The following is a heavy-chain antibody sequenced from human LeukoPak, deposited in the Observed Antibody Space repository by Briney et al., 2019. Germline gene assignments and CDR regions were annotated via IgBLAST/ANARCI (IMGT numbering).Heavy chain of an antibody. CDR2: IYSGGST. CDR1: GFTVSSNY. D-gene: IGHD3-9*01. V-gene: IGHV3-66*01. CDR3: ASGVYYDILTGYSFYGMDV. J-gene: IGHJ6*02. Sequence: GGSLRPSCAASGFTVSSNYMSWVRQAPGKGLEWVSVIYSGGSTYYADSVKGRFTISRDNSKNTLYLQMNSLRAEDTAVYYCASGVYYDILTGYSFYGMDVWGQGTTVTVSS.